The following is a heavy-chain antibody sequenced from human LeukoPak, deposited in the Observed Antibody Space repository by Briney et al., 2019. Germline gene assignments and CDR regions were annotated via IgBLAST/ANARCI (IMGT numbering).Heavy chain of an antibody. CDR3: AGATTNTKGAFDM. CDR1: GYTFTNNY. Sequence: ASVKVSCKASGYTFTNNYIHWVRQAPGQGLEWMGIINPSGSSTSYAQKFQGRVTMTRDTSTSTVYMELSSLRSEDTAVYYCAGATTNTKGAFDMWGQGTMVTVSS. D-gene: IGHD2-8*01. V-gene: IGHV1-46*01. CDR2: INPSGSST. J-gene: IGHJ3*02.